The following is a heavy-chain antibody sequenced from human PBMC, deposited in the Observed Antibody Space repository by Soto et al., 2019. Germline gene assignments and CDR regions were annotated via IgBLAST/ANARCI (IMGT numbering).Heavy chain of an antibody. J-gene: IGHJ5*02. CDR3: ARDMRSRGWFDP. V-gene: IGHV4-59*11. CDR2: VYFRGTS. CDR1: GGSITKHY. Sequence: KPSETLSLTCVLSGGSITKHYYSWIRQSPGKGLEWIGSVYFRGTSNYNPSLRSRATISLDDSKNQLSLELTSVTAEDSAVYYCARDMRSRGWFDPWGQGALVTVSS. D-gene: IGHD2-2*01.